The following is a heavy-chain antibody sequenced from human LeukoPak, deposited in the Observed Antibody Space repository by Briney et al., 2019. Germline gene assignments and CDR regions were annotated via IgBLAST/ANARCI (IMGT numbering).Heavy chain of an antibody. Sequence: GVLRLSCAASGLTLSNHWMHWVRQAPGKGLVWVSRIDGDGSGTSYADSVKGRFTISRDNAKNTSYLQMDSLRAEDSAVYYCATVFDYWGQGTLVTVSS. V-gene: IGHV3-74*01. CDR1: GLTLSNHW. J-gene: IGHJ4*02. CDR2: IDGDGSGT. D-gene: IGHD4-17*01. CDR3: ATVFDY.